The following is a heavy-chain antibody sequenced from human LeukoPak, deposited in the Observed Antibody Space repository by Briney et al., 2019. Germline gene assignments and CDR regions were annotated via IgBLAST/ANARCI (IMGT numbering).Heavy chain of an antibody. CDR1: RFAFYNYE. CDR3: AAFRGYSGHFGAFDF. V-gene: IGHV3-48*03. J-gene: IGHJ3*01. CDR2: IRTTGSPK. Sequence: GGSLRLSCEDSRFAFYNYEMGWVRQAPGTGLEWVSYIRTTGSPKYYADSVKGRFTISRDNARNSLYLQMDSLRAEDTAVYYCAAFRGYSGHFGAFDFWGRGTTVTVFS. D-gene: IGHD5-12*01.